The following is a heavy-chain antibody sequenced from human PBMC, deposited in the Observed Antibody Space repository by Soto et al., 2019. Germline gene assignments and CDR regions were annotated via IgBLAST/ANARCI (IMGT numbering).Heavy chain of an antibody. J-gene: IGHJ4*02. CDR3: AKFTTSYAFDY. CDR2: ISYDGSNK. D-gene: IGHD2-2*01. Sequence: AGGSLRLSCAASGFTFSSYGMHWVRQAPGKGLEWVAVISYDGSNKYYADSVKGRFTISRDNSKNTLYLQMNSLRAEDTAVYYCAKFTTSYAFDYWGQGTLVTVSS. V-gene: IGHV3-30*18. CDR1: GFTFSSYG.